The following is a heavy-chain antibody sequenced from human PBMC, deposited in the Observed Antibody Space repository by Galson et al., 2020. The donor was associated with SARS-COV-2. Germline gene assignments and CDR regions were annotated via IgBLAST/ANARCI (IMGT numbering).Heavy chain of an antibody. V-gene: IGHV4-39*07. J-gene: IGHJ4*02. CDR1: GGSISSSSYY. CDR2: IYYSGST. D-gene: IGHD3-22*01. CDR3: ARFTYYDSSGYYYDY. Sequence: SETLSLTCTVSGGSISSSSYYWGWIRQPPGKGLEWIGSIYYSGSTYYNPSLKSRVTISVDTSKNQFSLKLSSVTAADTAVYYCARFTYYDSSGYYYDYWGQGTLVTVSS.